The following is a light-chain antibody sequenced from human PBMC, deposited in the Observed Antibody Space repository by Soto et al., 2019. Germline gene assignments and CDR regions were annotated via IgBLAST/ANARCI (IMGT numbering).Light chain of an antibody. CDR2: DAS. Sequence: DIQMTQSPSTLSASVGDRVTITCRASQSISSWLAWYQQKPGKGPRLLIYDASSLESGVPSRFSGSGSGTEFTLSISSLQPDDFATYYCQEYNTYSPYTFGQGTKLEI. J-gene: IGKJ2*01. CDR1: QSISSW. V-gene: IGKV1-5*01. CDR3: QEYNTYSPYT.